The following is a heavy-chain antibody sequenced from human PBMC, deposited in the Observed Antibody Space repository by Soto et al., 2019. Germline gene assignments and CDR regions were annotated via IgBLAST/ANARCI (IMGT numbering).Heavy chain of an antibody. CDR1: VGSIASDS. J-gene: IGHJ6*03. Sequence: PSETLSLTCTVSVGSIASDSWTWIRQPPGKAMEWIGYIYDYGSSHYNPSLESRVAFSVDTSKNQFSLKLTSVTAADTAMYYCARVRTSLDLYYYYMDVWGRGTTVTVSS. D-gene: IGHD2-2*01. CDR2: IYDYGSS. CDR3: ARVRTSLDLYYYYMDV. V-gene: IGHV4-59*08.